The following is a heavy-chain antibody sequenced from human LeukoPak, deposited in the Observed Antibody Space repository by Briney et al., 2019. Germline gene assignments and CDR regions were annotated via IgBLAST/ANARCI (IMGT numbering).Heavy chain of an antibody. J-gene: IGHJ5*02. CDR3: ARGGRITIFGVVIMRVNWFDP. V-gene: IGHV3-21*01. CDR1: GFTFSSYS. Sequence: PGGSLRLSCAASGFTFSSYSMNWVRQAPGEGLEWVSSISSSSSHIYYADSVKGRFTISRDNAKNSLYLQMNSLRAEDTAVYYCARGGRITIFGVVIMRVNWFDPWGQGTLVTVSS. CDR2: ISSSSSHI. D-gene: IGHD3-3*01.